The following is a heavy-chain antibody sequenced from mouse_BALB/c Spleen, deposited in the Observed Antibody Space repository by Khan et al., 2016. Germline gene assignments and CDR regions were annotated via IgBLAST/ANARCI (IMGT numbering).Heavy chain of an antibody. CDR3: ADDYYGSNWFAY. D-gene: IGHD1-1*01. Sequence: QIQLVQSGPELKKPGETVKISCKAPGYTFTNYGMNWVKQAPGKGLKWMGWINTNTGEPTYAEEFKGRFAFSLETSARTAFLQTNNLTNEYTATXYCADDYYGSNWFAYWGQGTLVTVSS. J-gene: IGHJ3*01. CDR1: GYTFTNYG. V-gene: IGHV9-3*02. CDR2: INTNTGEP.